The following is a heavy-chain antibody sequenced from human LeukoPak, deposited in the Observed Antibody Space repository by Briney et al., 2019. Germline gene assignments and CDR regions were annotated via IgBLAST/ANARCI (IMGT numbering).Heavy chain of an antibody. CDR3: ARGGVVVPAAIIHYYYGMDV. CDR1: GGSISSGGYY. CDR2: IYYSGST. V-gene: IGHV4-31*03. J-gene: IGHJ6*02. Sequence: KSSETLSLTCTVSGGSISSGGYYWSWIRQHPGKGLEWIGYIYYSGSTYYNPSLKSRVTISVDTSKNQFSLKLSSVTAADTAVYYCARGGVVVPAAIIHYYYGMDVWGQGTTVTVSS. D-gene: IGHD2-2*02.